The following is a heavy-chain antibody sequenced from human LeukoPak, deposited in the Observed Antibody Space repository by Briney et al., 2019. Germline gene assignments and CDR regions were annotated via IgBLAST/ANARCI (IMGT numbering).Heavy chain of an antibody. Sequence: ASVKVSCKASGFTFTGYYIHWVRQAPGQGLEWMGWINLNKDGTKCAQRFQGRVTLTIDTSISTAYMELRSLRSDDTAVFYCARAERELLDYWGQGTLVTVSS. CDR1: GFTFTGYY. D-gene: IGHD1-26*01. CDR3: ARAERELLDY. CDR2: INLNKDGT. J-gene: IGHJ4*02. V-gene: IGHV1-2*02.